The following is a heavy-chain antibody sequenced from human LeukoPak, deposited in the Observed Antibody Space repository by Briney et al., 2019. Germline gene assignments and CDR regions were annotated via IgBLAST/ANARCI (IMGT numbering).Heavy chain of an antibody. CDR1: GLPVGTNY. V-gene: IGHV3-53*01. D-gene: IGHD3-16*01. CDR3: SGGFRGDLLGYYFDS. CDR2: CSCGGLA. J-gene: IGHJ4*02. Sequence: GGSLSLTLPASGLPVGTNYWTWFRQAPGKGLEWVSFCSCGGLAYFADSVKGRFTISRDDSKNTVYLQLNSLRADDTAKYCCSGGFRGDLLGYYFDSWGQGTLVTVSS.